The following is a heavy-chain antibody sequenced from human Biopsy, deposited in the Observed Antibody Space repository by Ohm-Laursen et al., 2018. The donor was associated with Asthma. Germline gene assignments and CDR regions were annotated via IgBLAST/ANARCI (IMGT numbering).Heavy chain of an antibody. J-gene: IGHJ4*02. Sequence: SLRLSCPASRFTYEMHWVRQAPGKGLEWVAVISYDGSSIYYADSVKGRFTISRDNSKNTLSLQMNSLTAEDTAVYYCAREGVAGTHIEDWGQGTLVTVSS. CDR2: ISYDGSSI. CDR3: AREGVAGTHIED. V-gene: IGHV3-30-3*01. CDR1: RFTYE. D-gene: IGHD6-19*01.